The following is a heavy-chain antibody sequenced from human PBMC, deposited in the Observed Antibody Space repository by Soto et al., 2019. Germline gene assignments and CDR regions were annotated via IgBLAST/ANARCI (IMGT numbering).Heavy chain of an antibody. J-gene: IGHJ3*02. V-gene: IGHV4-34*01. CDR3: ALSNYYDSSGDGAFDI. CDR2: INHSGST. D-gene: IGHD3-22*01. CDR1: GGSFSGYY. Sequence: SETLSLTCAVYGGSFSGYYWSWIRQPPGKGLEWIGEINHSGSTNYNPCLKSRITISVHTSKNQFSLKLSSVTAADTAVYYCALSNYYDSSGDGAFDIWGQGTMVTVSS.